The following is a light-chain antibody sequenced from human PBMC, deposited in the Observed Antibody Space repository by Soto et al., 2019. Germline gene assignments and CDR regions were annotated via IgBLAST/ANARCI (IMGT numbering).Light chain of an antibody. J-gene: IGKJ1*01. CDR3: QQYGSSQWT. CDR1: QSVSSSY. CDR2: GAS. Sequence: EIVFTQSPGTLSLSPGERATLSCRASQSVSSSYLAWYQQKPGQAPRLLIYGASSRETGILERFGSSGAGAECTRTISRLEPEDVVVYCCQQYGSSQWTFGQGTQVDIK. V-gene: IGKV3-20*01.